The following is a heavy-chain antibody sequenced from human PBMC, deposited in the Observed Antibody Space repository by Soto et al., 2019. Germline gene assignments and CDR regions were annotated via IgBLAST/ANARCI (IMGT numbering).Heavy chain of an antibody. CDR1: GYTFTSYG. D-gene: IGHD6-19*01. Sequence: ASVKVSCKASGYTFTSYGISWVRQAPGQGLEWMGWISAYNGNTNYAQKLQGRVTMTTDTSTSTAYMELRSLRSDDTAVYYCASISSGWSSDAFDIWGQGIMVTVSS. CDR3: ASISSGWSSDAFDI. J-gene: IGHJ3*02. V-gene: IGHV1-18*01. CDR2: ISAYNGNT.